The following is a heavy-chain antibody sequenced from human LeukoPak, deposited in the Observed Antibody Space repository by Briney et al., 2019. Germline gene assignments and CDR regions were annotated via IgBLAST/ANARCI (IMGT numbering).Heavy chain of an antibody. V-gene: IGHV3-23*01. Sequence: PGGSLRLSCAASGFTFSSYAMSWVRQAPGKGLEWVSAISGSGGSTYYADSVKGRFTISRDNSKNTLYLQMNSLRAEDTAVYYCAKDWLIRYCSSTSRSPDWGQGTLVTVSS. CDR2: ISGSGGST. CDR3: AKDWLIRYCSSTSRSPD. CDR1: GFTFSSYA. D-gene: IGHD2-2*01. J-gene: IGHJ4*02.